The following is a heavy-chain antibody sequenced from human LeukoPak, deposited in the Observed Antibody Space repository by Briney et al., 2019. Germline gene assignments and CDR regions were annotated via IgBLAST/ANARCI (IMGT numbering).Heavy chain of an antibody. V-gene: IGHV3-15*01. Sequence: GESLRLSCAASGLTFSNAWMSWVRQAPGEGLEWVGRIKRKTDGETTEYVAPVKGRFTISRDDSKNTLYLQMNSLKTEDTGVYYCATASSGLFYWCQGTLVTVSS. CDR1: GLTFSNAW. CDR3: ATASSGLFY. J-gene: IGHJ4*02. D-gene: IGHD3-16*01. CDR2: IKRKTDGETT.